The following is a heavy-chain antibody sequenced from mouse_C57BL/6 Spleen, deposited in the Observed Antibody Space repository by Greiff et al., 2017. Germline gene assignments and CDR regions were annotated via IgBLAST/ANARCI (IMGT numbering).Heavy chain of an antibody. Sequence: PVQQSGAELVRPGASVTLSCKASGYTFTDYEMHWVKQTPVHGLEWIGAIDPETGGTAYNQKFKGKAILTADKSSSTAYMELRSLTSEDSAVYYCTRGGYDYAWFAYWGQGTLVTVSA. CDR3: TRGGYDYAWFAY. J-gene: IGHJ3*01. V-gene: IGHV1-15*01. CDR2: IDPETGGT. CDR1: GYTFTDYE. D-gene: IGHD2-4*01.